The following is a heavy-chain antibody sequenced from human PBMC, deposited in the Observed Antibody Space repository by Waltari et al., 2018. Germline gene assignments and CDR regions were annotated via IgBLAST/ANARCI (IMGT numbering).Heavy chain of an antibody. CDR1: GFTFSSYG. CDR3: ARGGTGAFDI. CDR2: ITSDGST. J-gene: IGHJ3*02. Sequence: EVQLVESGGGLVQPGGSLRLSCAASGFTFSSYGMYWVRQAPGKGRVWVSRITSDGSTMYADSVKGRFTISRDNAKKTVYLQMNSLRVEDTAVYYCARGGTGAFDIWGQGTKVTVSS. D-gene: IGHD1-1*01. V-gene: IGHV3-74*03.